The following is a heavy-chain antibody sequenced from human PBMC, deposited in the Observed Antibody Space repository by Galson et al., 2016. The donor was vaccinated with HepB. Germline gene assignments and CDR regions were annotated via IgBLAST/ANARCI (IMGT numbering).Heavy chain of an antibody. CDR1: GDTFNTYD. CDR2: LIPIFGTT. CDR3: ARGGGTYIPLDF. D-gene: IGHD1-1*01. Sequence: SVKVSCKASGDTFNTYDINWVRQAPGQGLEWMGGLIPIFGTTTYAQKFQARVTITADESTSTAYMELRTLTSDDTAVYYCARGGGTYIPLDFWGQGTLVTVSS. V-gene: IGHV1-69*13. J-gene: IGHJ4*02.